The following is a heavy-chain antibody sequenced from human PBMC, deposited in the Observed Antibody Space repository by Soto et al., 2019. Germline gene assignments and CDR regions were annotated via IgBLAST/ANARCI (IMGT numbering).Heavy chain of an antibody. V-gene: IGHV1-2*02. CDR2: IGPESGAT. CDR1: GFNFPGLY. D-gene: IGHD1-26*01. J-gene: IGHJ4*02. Sequence: GASVKVSCQASGFNFPGLYINWVRQAPEQGPEWMGEIGPESGATRYAQKFQGRVTMTRDTSITTVYMELKDLSPDDTAVYYCGRGRSGQIVVFYWGQGTPVTVSS. CDR3: GRGRSGQIVVFY.